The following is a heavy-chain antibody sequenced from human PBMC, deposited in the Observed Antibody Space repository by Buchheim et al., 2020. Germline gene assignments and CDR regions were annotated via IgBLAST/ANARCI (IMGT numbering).Heavy chain of an antibody. D-gene: IGHD6-19*01. Sequence: DVQLVESGGGLVMPGGSLTLSCVTSGFSFSPFGMTWVRQAPGKGLEWVATVGSGHHTFYADLVEGRFTVSRDNARSSVYLQLNSLRAEETAVYFCARDFSGWSRDYWGQGTL. CDR2: VGSGHHT. J-gene: IGHJ4*02. CDR3: ARDFSGWSRDY. V-gene: IGHV3-21*01. CDR1: GFSFSPFG.